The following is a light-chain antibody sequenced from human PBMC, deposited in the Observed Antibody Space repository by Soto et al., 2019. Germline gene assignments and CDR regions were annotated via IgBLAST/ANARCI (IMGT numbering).Light chain of an antibody. CDR3: QQRSNWPPWT. CDR1: QSIGTY. Sequence: EIVLTQSPATLSLSPGEGATLSCRASQSIGTYLAWYQHKPGQAPRLLIFDASNRATGIPARFSGSGSGTDFTLTISSLEPEDFAVYYCQQRSNWPPWTFGQGTKVDIK. V-gene: IGKV3-11*01. CDR2: DAS. J-gene: IGKJ1*01.